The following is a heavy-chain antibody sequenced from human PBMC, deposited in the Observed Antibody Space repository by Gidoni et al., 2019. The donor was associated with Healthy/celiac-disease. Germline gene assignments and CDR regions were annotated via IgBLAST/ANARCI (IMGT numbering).Heavy chain of an antibody. V-gene: IGHV3-21*01. CDR1: GFTFSSYS. J-gene: IGHJ4*02. CDR2: ISSSSSYI. CDR3: ARDFPQWLGAFDY. D-gene: IGHD6-19*01. Sequence: EVQLVESGGGLVKPGGSLRLSCAASGFTFSSYSMNWVRQAPGKGLEWVSSISSSSSYIYYADSVKGRFTIFRDNAKNSLYLQMNSLRAEDTAVYYCARDFPQWLGAFDYWGQGTLVTVSS.